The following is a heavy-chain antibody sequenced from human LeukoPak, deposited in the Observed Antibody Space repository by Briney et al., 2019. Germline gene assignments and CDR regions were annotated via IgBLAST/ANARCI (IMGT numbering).Heavy chain of an antibody. Sequence: SETLSLTCTVSGGSISSSSYYWGWIRQPPGKGLEWIGSIYYSGSTYYNPSLKSRVTISVDTSKNQFSLKLSSVTAADTAVYYCARHKHPNMYYYDSSGYYPAYFDYWGQGTLVTVSS. J-gene: IGHJ4*02. D-gene: IGHD3-22*01. CDR1: GGSISSSSYY. CDR3: ARHKHPNMYYYDSSGYYPAYFDY. V-gene: IGHV4-39*01. CDR2: IYYSGST.